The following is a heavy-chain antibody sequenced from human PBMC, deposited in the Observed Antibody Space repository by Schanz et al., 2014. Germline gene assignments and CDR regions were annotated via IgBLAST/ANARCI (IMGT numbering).Heavy chain of an antibody. CDR1: GDSMSSGGYY. Sequence: QVQLQESGPGLVKPSQTLSLTCNVSGDSMSSGGYYWNWIRQHPGKGLEWIGYIYDSGNTYYNPSLKSRVTMSIDTSENQFSLNLRSVTGADTAVYYCARLDSSSWYPRYWGQGTLVTVSS. CDR3: ARLDSSSWYPRY. CDR2: IYDSGNT. V-gene: IGHV4-31*03. D-gene: IGHD6-13*01. J-gene: IGHJ4*02.